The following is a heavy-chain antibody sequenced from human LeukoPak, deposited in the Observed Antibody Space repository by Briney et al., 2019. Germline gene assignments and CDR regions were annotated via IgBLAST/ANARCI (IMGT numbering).Heavy chain of an antibody. CDR3: AADYYDRSGYLLD. CDR1: GFTFSSYW. CDR2: INSDGSST. J-gene: IGHJ4*02. Sequence: TGGSLRLSCAASGFTFSSYWMHWVRQAPGKGLVWVSRINSDGSSTSYADSVKGRFTISRDNSKNTLYLQMNSLRAEDTAVYYCAADYYDRSGYLLDGGQGTLVTVSS. V-gene: IGHV3-74*01. D-gene: IGHD3-22*01.